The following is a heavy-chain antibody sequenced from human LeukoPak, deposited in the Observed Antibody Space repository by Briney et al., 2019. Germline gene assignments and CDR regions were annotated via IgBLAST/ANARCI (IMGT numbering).Heavy chain of an antibody. V-gene: IGHV4-61*02. D-gene: IGHD6-13*01. CDR1: GDSISSGDYY. J-gene: IGHJ4*02. CDR2: IYTSGST. CDR3: ARSSHRQQLDYFDY. Sequence: SETLSLTCTVSGDSISSGDYYWSWIRQPAGKGLEWIGRIYTSGSTNYNPSLKSRVTISVDTSKNQFSLKLSSVTAADTAVYYCARSSHRQQLDYFDYWGQGTLVTVSS.